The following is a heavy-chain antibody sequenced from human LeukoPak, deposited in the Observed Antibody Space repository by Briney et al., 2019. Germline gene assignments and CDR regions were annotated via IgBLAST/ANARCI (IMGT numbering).Heavy chain of an antibody. CDR3: ARADALVELGY. J-gene: IGHJ4*02. CDR1: GFTFSSYA. Sequence: GGSLRLSCAASGFTFSSYAMHWVRQAPGKGLEWVAVISYDGSNKYYADSVKGRFTISRDNSKNTLYLQMNSLRAKDTAVYYCARADALVELGYWGQGTLVTVSS. D-gene: IGHD3-3*02. CDR2: ISYDGSNK. V-gene: IGHV3-30*04.